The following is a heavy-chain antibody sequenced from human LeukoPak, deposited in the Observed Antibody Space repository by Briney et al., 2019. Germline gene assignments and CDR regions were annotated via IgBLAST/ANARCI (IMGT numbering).Heavy chain of an antibody. D-gene: IGHD6-13*01. Sequence: SVKVSCKASGGTFSSYAISWVRQAPGQGLEWMGGIIPIFGTANYAQKFQGRVTITTDESTSTAYMELSSLRSEDTAVYYCARDQAAATSHYYYYMDVWGKGTTVTVSS. CDR3: ARDQAAATSHYYYYMDV. CDR2: IIPIFGTA. V-gene: IGHV1-69*05. CDR1: GGTFSSYA. J-gene: IGHJ6*03.